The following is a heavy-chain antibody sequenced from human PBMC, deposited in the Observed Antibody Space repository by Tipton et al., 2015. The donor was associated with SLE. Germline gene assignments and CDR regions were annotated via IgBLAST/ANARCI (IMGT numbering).Heavy chain of an antibody. CDR1: GEAFSGYS. D-gene: IGHD3/OR15-3a*01. J-gene: IGHJ5*02. V-gene: IGHV4-34*01. Sequence: TLSLTCAVYGEAFSGYSWTLIRQPPGHGLEWLGEIDLNGGTNYNPSLKSRVSVSVDTSKNQFSLRLSSVTAADTALYYCARHEIFGLLDHDADNWFDPWGQGTLVTVSS. CDR2: IDLNGGT. CDR3: ARHEIFGLLDHDADNWFDP.